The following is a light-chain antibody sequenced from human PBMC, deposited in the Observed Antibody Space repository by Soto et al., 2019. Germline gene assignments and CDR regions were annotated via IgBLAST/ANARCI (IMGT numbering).Light chain of an antibody. Sequence: DIQMTPYPPSPSASLGERSTIACQANQDIGNYLNWYQQKPGKAPRLLIYDASNLEIGVPSRFSGSGSGTDFTFTISNLQPEDIATYYCQQYDTLPPYTFGQGTKVDIK. V-gene: IGKV1-33*01. CDR1: QDIGNY. J-gene: IGKJ2*01. CDR2: DAS. CDR3: QQYDTLPPYT.